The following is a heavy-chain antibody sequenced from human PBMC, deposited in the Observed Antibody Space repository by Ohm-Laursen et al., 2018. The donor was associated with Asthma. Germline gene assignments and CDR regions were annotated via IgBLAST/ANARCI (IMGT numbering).Heavy chain of an antibody. CDR3: ARGDTAMVQAGYGMDV. D-gene: IGHD5-18*01. CDR1: GGPFSTSV. V-gene: IGHV1-69*13. Sequence: SVKVSCKSLGGPFSTSVFGWVRQAPGQGLEWLGGLNSVFGTSTYAQKFHDRFTITADEYTSTVNMTLSSLTSEDTAVYYCARGDTAMVQAGYGMDVWGQGTTVTVSS. CDR2: LNSVFGTS. J-gene: IGHJ6*02.